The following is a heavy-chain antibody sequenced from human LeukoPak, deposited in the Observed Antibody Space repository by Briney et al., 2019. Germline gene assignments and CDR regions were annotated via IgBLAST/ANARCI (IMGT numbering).Heavy chain of an antibody. CDR2: ISVRGGST. CDR3: AKSDQEPLDGYYYYFMDV. CDR1: GFIFSSFA. V-gene: IGHV3-23*01. Sequence: GGSLRLSCAASGFIFSSFAMSWVRQAPGKGLEWVSGISVRGGSTYYADSVKGRFTISRDNSKNTLYLQMNSLRAEDTALYYCAKSDQEPLDGYYYYFMDVWGKGTTVTVSS. D-gene: IGHD6-13*01. J-gene: IGHJ6*03.